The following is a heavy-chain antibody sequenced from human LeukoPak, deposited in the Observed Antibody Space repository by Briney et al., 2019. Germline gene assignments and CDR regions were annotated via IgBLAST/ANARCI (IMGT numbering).Heavy chain of an antibody. V-gene: IGHV3-48*01. Sequence: TGGSLRLSCAASGFTFSSYSMNWVRQAPGKGLEGVSYISSSSSTIYYADSVKGRFTISRDNAKNSLYLQMNSLRAEDTAVYYCARDLDWGSQKYFDYWGQGTLVTVSS. D-gene: IGHD7-27*01. CDR2: ISSSSSTI. CDR3: ARDLDWGSQKYFDY. J-gene: IGHJ4*02. CDR1: GFTFSSYS.